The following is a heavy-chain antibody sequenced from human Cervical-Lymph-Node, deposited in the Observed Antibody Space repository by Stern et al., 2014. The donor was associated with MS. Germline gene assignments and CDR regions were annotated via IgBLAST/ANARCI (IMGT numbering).Heavy chain of an antibody. CDR1: GYTFNAYY. V-gene: IGHV1-2*06. J-gene: IGHJ6*02. D-gene: IGHD1-14*01. CDR2: INPQSGES. Sequence: VQLVESAAEVKKPGASVKVSCEASGYTFNAYYIHWVRQAPGRGLEWMGRINPQSGESKYAKNFQCRFTMPRATSNTAYMELSRVTPDDTAVFYCARVTRHFENRLYFGMDVWGQGTTVTVSS. CDR3: ARVTRHFENRLYFGMDV.